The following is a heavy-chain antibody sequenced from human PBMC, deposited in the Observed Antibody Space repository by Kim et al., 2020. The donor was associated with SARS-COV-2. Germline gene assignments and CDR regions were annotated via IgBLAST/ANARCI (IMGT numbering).Heavy chain of an antibody. CDR1: GYTFTSYA. J-gene: IGHJ6*02. V-gene: IGHV1-3*01. CDR2: INAGNGNT. CDR3: ARGVAVAGIPFVRYYYGMDV. D-gene: IGHD6-19*01. Sequence: ASVKVSCKASGYTFTSYAMHWVRQAPGQRLEWMGWINAGNGNTKYSQKFQGRVTITRDTSASTAYMELSSLRSEDTAVYYCARGVAVAGIPFVRYYYGMDVWGQGTTVTVSS.